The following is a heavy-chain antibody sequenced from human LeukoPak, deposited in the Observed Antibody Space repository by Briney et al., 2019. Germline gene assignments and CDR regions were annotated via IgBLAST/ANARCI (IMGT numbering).Heavy chain of an antibody. D-gene: IGHD3-3*01. CDR3: ARDTGYYDFWSGQLGGYYFDY. V-gene: IGHV4-39*07. CDR2: IYYSGST. Sequence: SETLSLTCTVSGGSISSGGYYWGWIRQPPGKGLEWIGSIYYSGSTYYNPSLKSRVTISVDTSKNQFSLQLNSVTPEDTAVYYCARDTGYYDFWSGQLGGYYFDYWGQGTLVTVSS. CDR1: GGSISSGGYY. J-gene: IGHJ4*02.